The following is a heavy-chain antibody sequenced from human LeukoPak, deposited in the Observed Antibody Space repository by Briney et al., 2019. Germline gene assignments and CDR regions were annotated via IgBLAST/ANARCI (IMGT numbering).Heavy chain of an antibody. CDR3: ARDFLYSWSYRNFDY. CDR1: GGSISSGGYY. Sequence: SETLSLTCTVSGGSISSGGYYWSWIRQHPGKGLEWIGYIYYSGSTYYNPSLKSRVTISVDTSKNQFSLKLSSVTAADTAVYYCARDFLYSWSYRNFDYWGQGTLVTVSS. J-gene: IGHJ4*02. CDR2: IYYSGST. D-gene: IGHD1-26*01. V-gene: IGHV4-31*03.